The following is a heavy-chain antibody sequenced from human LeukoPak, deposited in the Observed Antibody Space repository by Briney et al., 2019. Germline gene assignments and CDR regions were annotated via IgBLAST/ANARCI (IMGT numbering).Heavy chain of an antibody. CDR3: ARGGITDYGDSSSFDC. D-gene: IGHD4-17*01. Sequence: GGSLRLSCVGSGFSVSNYYMGWVRQAPGRGLEWVSVISTGGGTSYTDSVKSRFTFSRDNSKNTLFLQMNSLRAEDTGVYYCARGGITDYGDSSSFDCWGQRTLLTVSS. CDR1: GFSVSNYY. V-gene: IGHV3-66*01. J-gene: IGHJ4*02. CDR2: ISTGGGT.